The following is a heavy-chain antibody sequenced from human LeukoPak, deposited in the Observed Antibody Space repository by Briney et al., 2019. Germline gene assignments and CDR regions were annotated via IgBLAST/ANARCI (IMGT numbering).Heavy chain of an antibody. V-gene: IGHV4-61*02. CDR3: ASTYCSGGSCYYLVY. D-gene: IGHD2-15*01. Sequence: SQTLSLTCTVSGGSISSGSYYWSWIRQPAGKGLEWIGRIYTSGSTNYNPSLKSRVTISVDTSKNQFSLKLSSVTAADTAVYYCASTYCSGGSCYYLVYWGQGTLLTVSS. J-gene: IGHJ4*02. CDR1: GGSISSGSYY. CDR2: IYTSGST.